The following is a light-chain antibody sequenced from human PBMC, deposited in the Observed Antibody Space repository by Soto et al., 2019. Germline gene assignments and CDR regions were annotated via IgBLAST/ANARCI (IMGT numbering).Light chain of an antibody. J-gene: IGLJ2*01. V-gene: IGLV2-14*03. CDR2: HVI. CDR1: SSDVGDYNY. CDR3: TSYTTRSTLV. Sequence: QPVLTQPASVSGSPGQSITISCTATSSDVGDYNYVSWYQHHPGKAPKLMIYHVINRPSGVSNRFSGSKSGNTASLTISGLQAEDEADYYCTSYTTRSTLVFGGGTQLTVL.